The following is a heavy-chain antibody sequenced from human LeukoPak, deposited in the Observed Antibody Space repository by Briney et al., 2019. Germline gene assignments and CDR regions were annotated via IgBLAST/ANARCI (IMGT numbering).Heavy chain of an antibody. CDR2: ISSSSSYI. CDR3: AKDNMDTSSCLDY. J-gene: IGHJ4*02. CDR1: GFTFSSYS. Sequence: GGSLRLSCAASGFTFSSYSMNWVRQAPGKGLEWVSSISSSSSYIYYADSVMGRFTISRDKSKNTLFLQMNSLRADDTAVYYCAKDNMDTSSCLDYWGQGTLVTVSS. V-gene: IGHV3-21*01. D-gene: IGHD5-18*01.